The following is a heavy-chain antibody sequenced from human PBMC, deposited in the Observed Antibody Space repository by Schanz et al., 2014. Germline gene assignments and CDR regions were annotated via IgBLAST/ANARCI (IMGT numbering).Heavy chain of an antibody. V-gene: IGHV3-13*01. Sequence: EVQLVESGGGLVQPGGSLRLSCAASGFTLSNSDMHWVRQGTGKGLEWVSTIGYLGDTYYPDSVKGRFTVSRDSGQNSLYPQMNSLRAGDTAVYYCAKDSTHIDIVLVPTAIDYWGQGTLVTVSS. CDR2: IGYLGDT. CDR3: AKDSTHIDIVLVPTAIDY. CDR1: GFTLSNSD. D-gene: IGHD2-2*01. J-gene: IGHJ4*02.